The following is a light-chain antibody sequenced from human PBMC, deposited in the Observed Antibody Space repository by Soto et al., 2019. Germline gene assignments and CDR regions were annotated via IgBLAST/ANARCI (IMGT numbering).Light chain of an antibody. CDR3: VQHYNSYFS. V-gene: IGKV1-17*01. CDR1: QDIGTD. CDR2: EAS. Sequence: DIQMTQSPSSLSASVADRVTITCRASQDIGTDLGWYQQKPGKAPERLIYEASVLQSGVPSRFSGSGSGTEFTLTVSSLQPEDFATYYCVQHYNSYFSFGPGTKVDIK. J-gene: IGKJ3*01.